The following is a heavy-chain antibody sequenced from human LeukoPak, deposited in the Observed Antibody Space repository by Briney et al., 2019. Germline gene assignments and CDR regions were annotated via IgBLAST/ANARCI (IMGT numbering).Heavy chain of an antibody. Sequence: PSETLSLTCSVSGGSISNSGYYWGWIRQPPGKGLEWIGSIYYSGSTYYNPSLKSRVTISVDTSKIQFSLKLSSVTAADTGVYYCASRSSGYSSGWLVFDFGGQGTLVSVSS. D-gene: IGHD6-19*01. CDR2: IYYSGST. CDR1: GGSISNSGYY. V-gene: IGHV4-39*01. J-gene: IGHJ4*02. CDR3: ASRSSGYSSGWLVFDF.